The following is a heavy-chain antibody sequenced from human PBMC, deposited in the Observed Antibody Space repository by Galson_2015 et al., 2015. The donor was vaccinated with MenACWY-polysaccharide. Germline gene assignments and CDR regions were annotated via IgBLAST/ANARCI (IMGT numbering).Heavy chain of an antibody. CDR1: GFTFDDYA. CDR2: ISWNSGSI. J-gene: IGHJ6*02. CDR3: AKANGAYYYYYGMDV. Sequence: SLRLSCAASGFTFDDYAMHWVRQAPGKGPEWVSGISWNSGSIGYADSVKGRFTISRDNAKNSLYLQMNSLRAEDTALYYCAKANGAYYYYYGMDVWGQGTTVTVSS. V-gene: IGHV3-9*01. D-gene: IGHD4/OR15-4a*01.